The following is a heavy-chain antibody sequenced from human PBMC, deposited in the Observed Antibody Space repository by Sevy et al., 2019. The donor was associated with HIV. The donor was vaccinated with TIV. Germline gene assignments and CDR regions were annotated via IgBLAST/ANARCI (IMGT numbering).Heavy chain of an antibody. V-gene: IGHV3-9*01. Sequence: GGSLRLSCAASGFSFDDYAMHWVRQAPGKGLEWVSGISWNSGSIGYADSVKGRFPISRDNAKNSLFLQMNSLRAEDTALYYCAKEIADSSGYPLDWGQGTLVTVSS. CDR2: ISWNSGSI. CDR3: AKEIADSSGYPLD. D-gene: IGHD3-22*01. J-gene: IGHJ4*02. CDR1: GFSFDDYA.